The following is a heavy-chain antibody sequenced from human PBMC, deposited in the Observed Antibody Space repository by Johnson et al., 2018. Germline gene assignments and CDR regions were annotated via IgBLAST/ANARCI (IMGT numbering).Heavy chain of an antibody. CDR3: ARLRGLWLGRSGRVGDY. CDR2: IFYNGNT. CDR1: GGSISSSDFY. V-gene: IGHV4-39*02. Sequence: QVQLREWGPGLVEASETLSLTCTVSGGSISSSDFYWGWIRQPPGQGLAWIGNIFYNGNTYYNASLQSRVTISVDTSTNHFPLKLNSLTAAATDVYYWARLRGLWLGRSGRVGDYWGQGTLVTVSS. J-gene: IGHJ4*02. D-gene: IGHD6-19*01.